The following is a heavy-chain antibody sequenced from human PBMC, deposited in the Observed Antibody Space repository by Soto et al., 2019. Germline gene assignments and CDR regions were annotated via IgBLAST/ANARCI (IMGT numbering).Heavy chain of an antibody. CDR3: ARLIAAAGYFDY. J-gene: IGHJ4*02. CDR2: IYYSGST. Sequence: SETLSLTCTVSGGSISSYYWSWIRQPPGKGLEWIGYIYYSGSTNYNPSLKSRVTISVDTSKNQFSLKLSSVTAADTAVYYCARLIAAAGYFDYWGQGTLVTVSS. CDR1: GGSISSYY. V-gene: IGHV4-59*01. D-gene: IGHD6-13*01.